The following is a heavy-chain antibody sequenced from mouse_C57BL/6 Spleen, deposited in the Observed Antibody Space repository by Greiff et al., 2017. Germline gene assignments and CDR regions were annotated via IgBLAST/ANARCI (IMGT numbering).Heavy chain of an antibody. CDR2: IYPRDGST. V-gene: IGHV1-78*01. D-gene: IGHD2-2*01. CDR1: GYTFTDHT. CDR3: ASWNGYDYFDY. Sequence: VKLMESDAELVKPGASVKISCKVSGYTFTDHTIHWMKQRPEQGLEWIGYIYPRDGSTKYNEKFKGKATLTADKSSSTAYMQLNSLTSEDSAVYFCASWNGYDYFDYWGQGTTRTVSS. J-gene: IGHJ2*01.